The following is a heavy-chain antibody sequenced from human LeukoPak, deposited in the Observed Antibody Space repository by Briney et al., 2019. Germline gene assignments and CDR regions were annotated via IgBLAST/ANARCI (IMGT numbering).Heavy chain of an antibody. CDR3: ARGVTRYCSSTSCYYFDY. CDR2: IWYDGSNK. J-gene: IGHJ4*02. D-gene: IGHD2-2*01. V-gene: IGHV3-33*08. CDR1: GFSFSRYW. Sequence: GGSLRHSCAASGFSFSRYWMTWVRQAPGKGLEWVAVIWYDGSNKYYADSVKGRFTISRDNSKNTLYLQINSLRAEDTAVYYCARGVTRYCSSTSCYYFDYWGQGTLVTVSS.